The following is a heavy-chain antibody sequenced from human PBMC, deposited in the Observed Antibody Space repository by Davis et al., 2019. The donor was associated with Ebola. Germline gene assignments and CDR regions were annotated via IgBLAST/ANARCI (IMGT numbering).Heavy chain of an antibody. CDR2: ISSSSSYI. CDR1: GFTFSSYS. V-gene: IGHV3-21*06. Sequence: GESLKISCAASGFTFSSYSMNWVRQAPGKGLEWVSSISSSSSYIYYADSVKGRFTISRDNAKNSVYLQMNSLRAEDTAVYYCAREREQQLVHYYYGLDVWGLGTTVTVSS. D-gene: IGHD6-13*01. J-gene: IGHJ6*02. CDR3: AREREQQLVHYYYGLDV.